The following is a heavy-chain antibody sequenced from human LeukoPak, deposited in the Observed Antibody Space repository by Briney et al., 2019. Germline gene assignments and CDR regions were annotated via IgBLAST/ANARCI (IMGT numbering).Heavy chain of an antibody. CDR1: GFTFSSYW. CDR3: ARVGWGSSWYNYYYYYGVDV. V-gene: IGHV3-74*01. D-gene: IGHD6-13*01. CDR2: INSDGSST. Sequence: PGGSLRLSCAASGFTFSSYWMHWVRQAPGKGLVWVSRINSDGSSTSYADSVKGRFTISRDNAKNTLYLQMNSLRAEDTAVYYCARVGWGSSWYNYYYYYGVDVWGQGTTVTVSS. J-gene: IGHJ6*02.